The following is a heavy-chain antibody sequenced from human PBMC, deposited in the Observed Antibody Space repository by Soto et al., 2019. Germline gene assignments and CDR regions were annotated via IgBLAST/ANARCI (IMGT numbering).Heavy chain of an antibody. J-gene: IGHJ4*02. CDR3: ARGRKYCGPTTCFQSFDY. V-gene: IGHV3-23*01. D-gene: IGHD2-21*01. Sequence: EVQLLDSGGGLVQPGGSLRLSCTTSGFIFSNYAMNWVRQAPGKGRERVSVISDNGGSTYYADSVKGRFTITRDYSKTTIYLHMNSLSPEDTAVYYCARGRKYCGPTTCFQSFDYWGQGTLVTVSS. CDR2: ISDNGGST. CDR1: GFIFSNYA.